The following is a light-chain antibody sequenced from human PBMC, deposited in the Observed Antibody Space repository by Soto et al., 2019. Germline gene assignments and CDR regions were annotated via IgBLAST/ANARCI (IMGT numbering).Light chain of an antibody. Sequence: QSVLTQPPSASGTPGQRVTISCSGSSSNIATKSVNWYQQLPGTASKLLIYSNSQRSSGVPDRFSGSKSGTSASLAIRGLQSEDEADYYCAAWDDSLNARYVFGTGTQLTVL. V-gene: IGLV1-44*01. CDR1: SSNIATKS. CDR3: AAWDDSLNARYV. CDR2: SNS. J-gene: IGLJ1*01.